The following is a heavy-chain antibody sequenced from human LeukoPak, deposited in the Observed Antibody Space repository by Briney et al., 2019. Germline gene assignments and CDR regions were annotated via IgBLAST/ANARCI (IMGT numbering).Heavy chain of an antibody. CDR3: ARAQYYSDSTGYYYLHY. CDR1: GFTFSSYA. Sequence: PGGSLRLSCAASGFTFSSYAMSWVRQAPGKGLEWVSAISGSGGSTYYADSVKGRFTISRDNSKNTLYLQMNSLRAEDTAVYYCARAQYYSDSTGYYYLHYWGQGTLVTVSS. D-gene: IGHD3-22*01. J-gene: IGHJ4*02. CDR2: ISGSGGST. V-gene: IGHV3-23*01.